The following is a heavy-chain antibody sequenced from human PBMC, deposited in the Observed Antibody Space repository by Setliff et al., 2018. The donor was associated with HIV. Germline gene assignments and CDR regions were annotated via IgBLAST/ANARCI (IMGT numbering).Heavy chain of an antibody. CDR2: ISPSGDRT. V-gene: IGHV1-46*01. D-gene: IGHD5-12*01. Sequence: GASVKVSCKASGYAFTSQFMHWVRQAPGQGLEWMGIISPSGDRTTYAQRFRGRVTMTSDTSTGTVYMELSSLRPEDTAVYYCATRIRDGHRGYGYFDFWGQGTLVTVSS. J-gene: IGHJ4*02. CDR1: GYAFTSQF. CDR3: ATRIRDGHRGYGYFDF.